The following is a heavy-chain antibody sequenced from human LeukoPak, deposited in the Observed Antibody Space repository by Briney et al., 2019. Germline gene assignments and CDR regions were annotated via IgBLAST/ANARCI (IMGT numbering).Heavy chain of an antibody. J-gene: IGHJ4*02. CDR3: ARGRGYSYATYY. CDR2: IYYLGRT. V-gene: IGHV4-39*01. D-gene: IGHD5-18*01. CDR1: GGSIRSRDYY. Sequence: SETLSLTCTVSGGSIRSRDYYWGWIRQPPVKGLEWIGNIYYLGRTYYNPSLKSRVTLSVDTSKNQFSLKLSSVTAADTAVYYCARGRGYSYATYYWGQGTLVTVSS.